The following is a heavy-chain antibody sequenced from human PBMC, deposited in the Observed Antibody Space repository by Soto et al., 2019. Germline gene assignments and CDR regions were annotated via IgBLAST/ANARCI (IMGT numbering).Heavy chain of an antibody. D-gene: IGHD5-12*01. J-gene: IGHJ6*02. V-gene: IGHV3-49*03. CDR1: GFTFGDFA. CDR2: IRSKVYGGTT. CDR3: SRWGRGYDWNYYYGMDV. Sequence: GGSLRLSCSTSGFTFGDFAMSWFRQAPGKGLEWVGFIRSKVYGGTTEYAASVKGRFTISRDDSKSIADLQMNSLKIEDTGVYYCSRWGRGYDWNYYYGMDVWGQGTTVTVSS.